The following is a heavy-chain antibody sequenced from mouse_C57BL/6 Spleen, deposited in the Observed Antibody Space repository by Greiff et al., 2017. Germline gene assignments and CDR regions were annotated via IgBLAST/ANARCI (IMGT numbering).Heavy chain of an antibody. CDR3: ARPYYDYDEGGFDD. Sequence: EVQGVESGGDLVKPGGSLKLSCAASGFTFSSYGMSWVRQTPDKRLEWVATISSGGSYTYYPDSVKGRFTISRDNAKNTLYLQMSSLKSEDTAMYYCARPYYDYDEGGFDDWGQGTTLTVSS. CDR2: ISSGGSYT. J-gene: IGHJ2*01. D-gene: IGHD2-4*01. V-gene: IGHV5-6*01. CDR1: GFTFSSYG.